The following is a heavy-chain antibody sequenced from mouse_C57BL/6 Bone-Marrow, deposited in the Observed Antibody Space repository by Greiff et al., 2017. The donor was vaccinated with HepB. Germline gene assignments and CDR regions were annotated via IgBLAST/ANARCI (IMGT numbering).Heavy chain of an antibody. CDR2: ISYDGSN. CDR3: ARRRIYYGNYVYYAMDY. Sequence: EVHLVESGPGLVKPSQSLSLTCSVTGYSITSGYYWNWIRQFPGNKLEWMGYISYDGSNNYNPSLKNRISITRDTSKNQFFLKLNSVTTEDTATYYCARRRIYYGNYVYYAMDYWGQGTSVTVSS. J-gene: IGHJ4*01. CDR1: GYSITSGYY. D-gene: IGHD2-1*01. V-gene: IGHV3-6*01.